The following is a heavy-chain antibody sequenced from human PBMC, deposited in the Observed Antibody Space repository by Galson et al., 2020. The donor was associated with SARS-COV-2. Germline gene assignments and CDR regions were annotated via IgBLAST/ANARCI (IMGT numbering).Heavy chain of an antibody. CDR3: TRLRREAFDI. D-gene: IGHD1-26*01. J-gene: IGHJ3*02. Sequence: GESLKISCTASGFTFGDYRMSWFRQAPGKGLEWVGFIRNKAYGGTTEYAASVKGRFTISRDDSKSIAYLQMNSLKTEDTAVYYCTRLRREAFDIWGQVTMVTVST. CDR1: GFTFGDYR. CDR2: IRNKAYGGTT. V-gene: IGHV3-49*03.